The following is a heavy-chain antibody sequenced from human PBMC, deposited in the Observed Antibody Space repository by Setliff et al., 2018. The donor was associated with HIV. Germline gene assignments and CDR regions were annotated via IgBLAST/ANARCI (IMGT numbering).Heavy chain of an antibody. J-gene: IGHJ4*02. CDR3: ARGWMATLSGPLDQ. CDR2: IIPIFGIT. V-gene: IGHV1-69*10. CDR1: GGTFISYA. D-gene: IGHD5-12*01. Sequence: GASVKVSCKASGGTFISYAISWVRQAPGQGLEWMGGIIPIFGITNYAQKFQGRVTVTADQSTSTAYMELSSLRFDDTAMYYCARGWMATLSGPLDQWGQGTLVTVSS.